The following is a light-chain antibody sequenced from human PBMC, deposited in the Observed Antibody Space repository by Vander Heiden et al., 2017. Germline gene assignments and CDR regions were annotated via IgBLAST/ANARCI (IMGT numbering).Light chain of an antibody. CDR2: DAS. J-gene: IGKJ4*01. CDR1: QDIKYS. Sequence: DIHLTQSPSSLSASVGDRVTITCQASQDIKYSLNWYQQKPGKAPSLLIYDASNLDTEVPSRFSGSGSGTDFTFTVTGLQPEDIATYYCQQDDGLPYTFGQGTKVEI. V-gene: IGKV1-33*01. CDR3: QQDDGLPYT.